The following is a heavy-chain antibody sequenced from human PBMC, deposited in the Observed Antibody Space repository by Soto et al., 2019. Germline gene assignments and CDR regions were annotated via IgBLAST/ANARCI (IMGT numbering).Heavy chain of an antibody. V-gene: IGHV3-23*01. CDR1: GFTFSSYA. Sequence: GAAQRLSCAASGFTFSSYAMSWVRQAPGKGLEWVSAISGSGGSTYYADSVKGRFTISRDNSKNTLYLQMNSLRAEDTAVYYCAKRMGATRYYFDYWGQGTLVTVSS. D-gene: IGHD1-26*01. CDR3: AKRMGATRYYFDY. J-gene: IGHJ4*02. CDR2: ISGSGGST.